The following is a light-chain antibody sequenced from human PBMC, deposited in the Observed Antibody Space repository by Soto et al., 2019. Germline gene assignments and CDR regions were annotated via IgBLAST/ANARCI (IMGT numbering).Light chain of an antibody. CDR2: DVS. CDR1: QSVTSY. V-gene: IGKV3-11*01. J-gene: IGKJ5*01. CDR3: QQRSDWPLT. Sequence: DIVLTQSPATLSLSPGERATLSCRASQSVTSYLAWYQQKPGQAPRLLIYDVSNRASGIPARFSGSGSETDFTLTISSLEPEDFAVYYCQQRSDWPLTFGQGTRLEI.